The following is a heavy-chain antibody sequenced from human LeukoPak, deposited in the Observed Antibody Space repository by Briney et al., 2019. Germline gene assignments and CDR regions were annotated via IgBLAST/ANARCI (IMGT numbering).Heavy chain of an antibody. D-gene: IGHD1-1*01. CDR1: GYTFTSYG. V-gene: IGHV1-18*01. J-gene: IGHJ6*02. CDR3: ARTTARDPTPYYYYGMDV. Sequence: GASVKVSCTASGYTFTSYGISWVRQAPGQRLEWMGWISAYNGNTNYAQKLQGRVTMTTDTSTSTAYMELRSLRSDDTAVYYCARTTARDPTPYYYYGMDVWGQGTTVTVSS. CDR2: ISAYNGNT.